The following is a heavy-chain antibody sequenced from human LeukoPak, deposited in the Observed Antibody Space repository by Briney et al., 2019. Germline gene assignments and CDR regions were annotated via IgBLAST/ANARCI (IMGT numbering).Heavy chain of an antibody. D-gene: IGHD1-1*01. Sequence: GGSLRLSCAASGFTFSSYAMGWVRQAPGKGLEWVSAISGSGGSTYYADSVKGRLTISRDNSKNTLYLQMNSLRAGDTAVYYCARVAKERVGGVYYFDYWGQGTLVTVSS. J-gene: IGHJ4*02. CDR1: GFTFSSYA. CDR2: ISGSGGST. CDR3: ARVAKERVGGVYYFDY. V-gene: IGHV3-23*01.